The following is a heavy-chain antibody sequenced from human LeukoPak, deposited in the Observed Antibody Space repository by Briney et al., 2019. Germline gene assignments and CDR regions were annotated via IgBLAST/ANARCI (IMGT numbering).Heavy chain of an antibody. V-gene: IGHV1-2*02. CDR1: GYTFSTYD. Sequence: ASVKVSCKAAGYTFSTYDISWVRQAPGQGLEWMGWINPNSGGTNYAQKFQGRVTMTRDTSISTAYMELSRLRSDDTAVYYCARGRTDIVVVPAAMANPDKNYYYYYYMDVWGKGTTVTVSS. D-gene: IGHD2-2*01. J-gene: IGHJ6*03. CDR3: ARGRTDIVVVPAAMANPDKNYYYYYYMDV. CDR2: INPNSGGT.